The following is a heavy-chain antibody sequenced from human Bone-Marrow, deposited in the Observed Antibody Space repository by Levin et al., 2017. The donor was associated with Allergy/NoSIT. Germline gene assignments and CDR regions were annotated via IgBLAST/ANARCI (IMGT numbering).Heavy chain of an antibody. CDR3: ARGGRFYYYAVDV. V-gene: IGHV4-59*02. CDR2: IHYSGST. Sequence: SQTLSLTCTVSAGSVSSYYWSWIRQPPGKGLEWIGYIHYSGSTNYNPSLKSRVTISVDTSKNQFSLKLSSLTAADTAVYYCARGGRFYYYAVDVWGQGTTVTVSS. J-gene: IGHJ6*02. CDR1: AGSVSSYY. D-gene: IGHD2-15*01.